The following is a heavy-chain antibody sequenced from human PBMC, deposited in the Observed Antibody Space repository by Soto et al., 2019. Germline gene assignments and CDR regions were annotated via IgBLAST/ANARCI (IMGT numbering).Heavy chain of an antibody. Sequence: PGGSLRLSCAASAFTLTDYYMSWIRHAPGNGREWVSYISSTSSYTNYTDSVKGRFTISRDNAKNSLYLQMNSLRAGDTAVYYCAREGKVAYYYYYGMDVWGQGTTVTVSS. J-gene: IGHJ6*02. CDR3: AREGKVAYYYYYGMDV. D-gene: IGHD2-15*01. CDR1: AFTLTDYY. CDR2: ISSTSSYT. V-gene: IGHV3-11*06.